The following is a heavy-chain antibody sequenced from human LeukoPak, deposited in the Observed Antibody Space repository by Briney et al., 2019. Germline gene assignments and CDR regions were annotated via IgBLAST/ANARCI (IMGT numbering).Heavy chain of an antibody. CDR2: IYPGDSDT. CDR1: GYSFTSYW. Sequence: GESLKISCKGSGYSFTSYWIGWVRQMPGKGLEWMGIIYPGDSDTRYSPSFQGQVTISADKSISTAYLQWSSLKASDTAMYYCARLAYSYDSSGYSLFDYWGQGTLVTVSS. J-gene: IGHJ4*02. D-gene: IGHD3-22*01. V-gene: IGHV5-51*01. CDR3: ARLAYSYDSSGYSLFDY.